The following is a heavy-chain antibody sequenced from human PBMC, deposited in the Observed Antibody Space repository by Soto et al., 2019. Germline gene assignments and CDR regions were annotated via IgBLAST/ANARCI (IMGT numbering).Heavy chain of an antibody. V-gene: IGHV3-7*01. D-gene: IGHD2-8*02. CDR3: ARMGVYANDAFDI. Sequence: GGSLRLSCTASGVTFRSCWMSWVRQAPGKGLEWVANIKQDGSEKYYVDSVKGRFTISRDNAKNSLYLQMNSLRAEDTAVYYCARMGVYANDAFDIWGQGTMVTVSS. CDR2: IKQDGSEK. CDR1: GVTFRSCW. J-gene: IGHJ3*02.